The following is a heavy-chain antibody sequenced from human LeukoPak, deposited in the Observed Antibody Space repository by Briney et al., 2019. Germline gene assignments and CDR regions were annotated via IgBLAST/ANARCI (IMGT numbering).Heavy chain of an antibody. Sequence: GSSVKVSCKASGGTLSSYAISWVRQAPGQGLEWMGGIIPIFGTANYAQKFQGRVTITADESTSTAYMELSSLRSEDTAVYYCARGITVVPGDWFDPWGQGTLVTVSS. CDR3: ARGITVVPGDWFDP. V-gene: IGHV1-69*01. CDR2: IIPIFGTA. D-gene: IGHD4-23*01. J-gene: IGHJ5*02. CDR1: GGTLSSYA.